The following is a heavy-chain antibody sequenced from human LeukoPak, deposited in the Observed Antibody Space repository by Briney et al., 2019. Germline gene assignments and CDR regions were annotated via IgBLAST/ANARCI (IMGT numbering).Heavy chain of an antibody. CDR1: GFTFSSYW. CDR2: IEQDGSEK. Sequence: PGGSLRLSCAASGFTFSSYWMSWVRQAPGKGLEWVANIEQDGSEKYYVDSVKGRFTISRDNAKNSLYLQMNSLRAEDTAVYYCAKGSGRYNYYYYGMDVWGQGTTVTVSS. J-gene: IGHJ6*02. D-gene: IGHD3-10*01. V-gene: IGHV3-7*01. CDR3: AKGSGRYNYYYYGMDV.